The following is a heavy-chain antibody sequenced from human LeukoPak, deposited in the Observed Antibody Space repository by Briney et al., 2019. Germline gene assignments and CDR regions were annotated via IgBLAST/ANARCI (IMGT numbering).Heavy chain of an antibody. J-gene: IGHJ6*02. Sequence: GGSLRLSCAASGFTFSSYGMHWVRQAPGKGLEWVAVIWYDGSNKYYADSVKGRFTISRDNSKNTLYLQMNSLRAEDTAVYYCASFGNYYGSASYYYYYYGMDVWGQGTTVTVSS. CDR1: GFTFSSYG. V-gene: IGHV3-33*01. CDR2: IWYDGSNK. D-gene: IGHD3-10*01. CDR3: ASFGNYYGSASYYYYYYGMDV.